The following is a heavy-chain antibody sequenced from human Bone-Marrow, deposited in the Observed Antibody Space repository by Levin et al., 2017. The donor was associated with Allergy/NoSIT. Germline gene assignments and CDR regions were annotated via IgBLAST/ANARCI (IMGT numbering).Heavy chain of an antibody. CDR2: LIENGVDT. V-gene: IGHV3-23*01. D-gene: IGHD4-17*01. CDR1: GFAFNNYA. Sequence: RASVKVSCAASGFAFNNYAMTWVRQAPGKGLEWVSGLIENGVDTYYADSVKGRFTISRDNSNNILYLQMINLRAEDTATYYCAKDYGLGHLEDGDRHFAYWGQGTLVTVSS. J-gene: IGHJ4*02. CDR3: AKDYGLGHLEDGDRHFAY.